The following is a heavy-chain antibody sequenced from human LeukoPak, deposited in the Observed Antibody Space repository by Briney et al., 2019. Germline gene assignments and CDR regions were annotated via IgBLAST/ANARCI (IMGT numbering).Heavy chain of an antibody. J-gene: IGHJ3*02. D-gene: IGHD3-22*01. CDR2: INPNSGGT. CDR3: ARARWLSDDAFDI. V-gene: IGHV1-2*02. CDR1: GYTFTGYY. Sequence: ASVKVSCKASGYTFTGYYMHWVRQAPGQGLEWMGWINPNSGGTNFAQKFQGRVTMTRDTSISTAYMELSRLRSDDTAVYYCARARWLSDDAFDIWGQGTMVTVSS.